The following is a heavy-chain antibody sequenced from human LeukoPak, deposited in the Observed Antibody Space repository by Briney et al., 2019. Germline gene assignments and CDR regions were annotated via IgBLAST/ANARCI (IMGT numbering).Heavy chain of an antibody. CDR3: ARDPSGRQNEGYCSSTSCNGAFDI. V-gene: IGHV3-23*01. Sequence: GGSLRLSCAASTFTFSNYWMNWVRQAPGKGLEWVSAISGSGGSTYYADSVKGRFTISRDNSKNTLYLQMNSLRAEDTAVYYCARDPSGRQNEGYCSSTSCNGAFDIWGQGTMVTVSS. D-gene: IGHD2-2*01. CDR1: TFTFSNYW. J-gene: IGHJ3*02. CDR2: ISGSGGST.